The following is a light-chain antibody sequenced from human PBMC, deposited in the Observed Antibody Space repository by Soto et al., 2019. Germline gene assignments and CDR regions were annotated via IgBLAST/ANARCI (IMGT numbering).Light chain of an antibody. V-gene: IGLV2-14*03. CDR2: DVS. CDR1: SREVGAYNY. J-gene: IGLJ1*01. Sequence: QSVLTQPASVSGSPGQSIAISCTGTSREVGAYNYVSWYQQHPGKAPKLMIYDVSNRPSGVSNRFSGSKSGNTASLTISGLQAEDEADYYCNSYATSSTYVFGTGTKVTVL. CDR3: NSYATSSTYV.